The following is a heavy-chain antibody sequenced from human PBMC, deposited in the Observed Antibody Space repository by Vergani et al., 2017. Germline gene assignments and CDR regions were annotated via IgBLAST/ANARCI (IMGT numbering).Heavy chain of an antibody. CDR1: GASVKSYY. CDR2: VSFRGDT. D-gene: IGHD3-10*01. CDR3: ARSRIYYGAGSPDY. J-gene: IGHJ4*02. Sequence: QVKLQESGPGLVKPSETLSLTCTVSGASVKSYYWSWIRQPPGKGLEWMGYVSFRGDTLYDPSVKGRMTISLNTSSNQFSLYLTSVTAADTAVYYCARSRIYYGAGSPDYLGQGTLVTVSS. V-gene: IGHV4-59*02.